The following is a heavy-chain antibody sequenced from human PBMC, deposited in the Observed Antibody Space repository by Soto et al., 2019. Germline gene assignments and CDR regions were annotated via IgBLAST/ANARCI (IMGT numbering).Heavy chain of an antibody. CDR3: ARGVVVDFDP. V-gene: IGHV4-61*01. CDR2: IYYSGHT. D-gene: IGHD2-21*01. CDR1: GDSVNSGTYF. Sequence: QVQLQESGPGLVKPSETLSLTCTVSGDSVNSGTYFWTWIRQPPGKGLEWIGYIYYSGHTKYNPSLESRVTMSLHTFKNQFSLQLNSVTAADTAVYYCARGVVVDFDPWGQGTLVTVSS. J-gene: IGHJ5*02.